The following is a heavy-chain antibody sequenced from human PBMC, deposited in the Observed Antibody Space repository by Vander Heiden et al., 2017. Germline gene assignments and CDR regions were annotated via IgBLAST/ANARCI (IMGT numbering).Heavy chain of an antibody. V-gene: IGHV1-8*01. CDR1: GYTFTSYD. J-gene: IGHJ4*02. CDR2: MNPNSGNT. CDR3: ARVLGDFWSGYRTADRQREFHY. Sequence: QVQLVQSGAEVKKPGASVKVSCKASGYTFTSYDINWVRQATGQGLEWMGWMNPNSGNTGYAQKFQGRVTMTRNTSISTAYMELSSLRSEDTAVYYCARVLGDFWSGYRTADRQREFHYWGQGTLVTVSS. D-gene: IGHD3-3*01.